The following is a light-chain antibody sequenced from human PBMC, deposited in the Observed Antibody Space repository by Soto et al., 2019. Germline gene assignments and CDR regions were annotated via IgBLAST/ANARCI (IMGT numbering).Light chain of an antibody. V-gene: IGLV1-44*01. J-gene: IGLJ1*01. CDR1: ISNIGSNP. Sequence: QSVLTQPPSASGTPGQRVTISCSGTISNIGSNPVDWYQQVPGTAPKLLIYTNNQRPSGVPDRFSGSRSGTSASLAISGLQSEDEAYYYCTSYTSTSPYVFGTGTKLTVL. CDR3: TSYTSTSPYV. CDR2: TNN.